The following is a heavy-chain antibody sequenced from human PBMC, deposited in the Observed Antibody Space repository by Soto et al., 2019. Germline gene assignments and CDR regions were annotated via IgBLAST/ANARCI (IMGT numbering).Heavy chain of an antibody. D-gene: IGHD1-26*01. V-gene: IGHV1-3*05. J-gene: IGHJ6*02. Sequence: QVQLVQSGAEEKKPGASVKVSCKASGYTFTSYGLHWARQAPGQRLEWMRWINAGNGNTKYSQKLAGRVTMTRDTSAGIVYIGMSSRRSIDTGVYYWASNTLGATLYGMDVWGQGTTVTVS. CDR3: ASNTLGATLYGMDV. CDR1: GYTFTSYG. CDR2: INAGNGNT.